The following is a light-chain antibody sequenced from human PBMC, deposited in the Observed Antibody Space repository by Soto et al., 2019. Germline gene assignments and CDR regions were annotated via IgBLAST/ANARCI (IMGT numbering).Light chain of an antibody. V-gene: IGLV1-44*01. CDR2: SNN. Sequence: QSVLTQPPSASGTPGQRVTISCSGSGSNMGSNTVNWYQQVPGTAPKLLIYSNNQRPSGVPDRFSGSKSGASASLAISGLPSEDEADYYCAAWDDSLKALVFGGGTKLTVL. J-gene: IGLJ3*02. CDR1: GSNMGSNT. CDR3: AAWDDSLKALV.